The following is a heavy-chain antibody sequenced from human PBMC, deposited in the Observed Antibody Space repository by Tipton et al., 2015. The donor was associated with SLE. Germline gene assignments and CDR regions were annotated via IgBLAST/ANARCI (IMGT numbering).Heavy chain of an antibody. CDR2: IRYDGSNK. CDR1: GFTFSSYS. J-gene: IGHJ4*02. D-gene: IGHD1-26*01. CDR3: AKGGVGATDY. Sequence: SLRLSCSASGFTFSSYSMNWVRQAPGKGLEWVAFIRYDGSNKYYADSVKGRFTISRDNSKNTLYLQMNSLRAEDTAVYYCAKGGVGATDYWGQGTLVTVSS. V-gene: IGHV3-30*02.